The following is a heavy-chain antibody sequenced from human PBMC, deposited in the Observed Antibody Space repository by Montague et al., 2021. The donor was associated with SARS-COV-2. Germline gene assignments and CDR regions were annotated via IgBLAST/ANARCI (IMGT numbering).Heavy chain of an antibody. V-gene: IGHV4-59*01. CDR1: GGSISSYY. CDR2: IYYSGST. J-gene: IGHJ3*01. CDR3: ARVSRNYDFWSGFYDAFDF. D-gene: IGHD3-3*01. Sequence: SETLSLTCTVSGGSISSYYWSWIRQPPGKGLEWIGYIYYSGSTNYNPSLKSRVTISVDTSKNQFSLKLSSVTAADTAVYYCARVSRNYDFWSGFYDAFDFWGQGTMVTVSS.